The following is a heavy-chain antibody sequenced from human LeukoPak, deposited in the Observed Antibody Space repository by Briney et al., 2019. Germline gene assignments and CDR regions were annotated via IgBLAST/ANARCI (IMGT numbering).Heavy chain of an antibody. Sequence: GGSLRLSCAASGFTFSSYGMQWVRQAPGKGLEWMAVVSYDGSNKYYADSVKGRFTISRDNSKNTLYLQMNSLRAEDTAVYYCAKDSQVRELGYKWFDPWGQGTLVTVSS. V-gene: IGHV3-30*18. D-gene: IGHD1-26*01. CDR1: GFTFSSYG. CDR3: AKDSQVRELGYKWFDP. J-gene: IGHJ5*02. CDR2: VSYDGSNK.